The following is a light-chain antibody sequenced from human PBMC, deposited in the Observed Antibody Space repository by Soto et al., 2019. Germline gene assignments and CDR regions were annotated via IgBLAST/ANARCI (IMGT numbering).Light chain of an antibody. J-gene: IGKJ1*01. Sequence: IVRTQSPATLGVSAGERSAVACVASQSVSIDLAWYQQTPGQARRLLIYGASTRATGIPVRFSGSASGTEFTITISSLQSEDFTVYHCQPYNKWPLTVGPVTQVEIK. CDR3: QPYNKWPLT. CDR1: QSVSID. CDR2: GAS. V-gene: IGKV3-15*01.